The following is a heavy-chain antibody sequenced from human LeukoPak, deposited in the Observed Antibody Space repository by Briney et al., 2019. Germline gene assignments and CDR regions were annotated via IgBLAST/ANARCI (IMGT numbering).Heavy chain of an antibody. D-gene: IGHD2-2*01. J-gene: IGHJ4*02. CDR2: INPNSGGT. V-gene: IGHV1-2*06. CDR3: ARDEGYCSSTNCYDDFDY. CDR1: GYTFTGYY. Sequence: ASVKVSCKASGYTFTGYYIHWVRQAPGQGLEWMGRINPNSGGTNYAEKFQGRVTMTRDTSISTAYMELSRLRSDDTAVYYCARDEGYCSSTNCYDDFDYWGQGTLVTVSS.